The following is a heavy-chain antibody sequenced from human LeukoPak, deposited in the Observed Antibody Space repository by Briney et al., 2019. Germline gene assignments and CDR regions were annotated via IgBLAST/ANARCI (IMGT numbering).Heavy chain of an antibody. D-gene: IGHD4/OR15-4a*01. J-gene: IGHJ1*01. V-gene: IGHV3-30*18. CDR1: GFTFSSYG. CDR3: AKKSNGLWWQPSTNEYFQH. Sequence: GGSLRLSCAASGFTFSSYGMHWVRQAPGKGLEWVAVISYDGSNKYYADSVKGRFTIPRDNSKNTLYLQMNSLRAEDTAVYYCAKKSNGLWWQPSTNEYFQHWGQGTLVTVSS. CDR2: ISYDGSNK.